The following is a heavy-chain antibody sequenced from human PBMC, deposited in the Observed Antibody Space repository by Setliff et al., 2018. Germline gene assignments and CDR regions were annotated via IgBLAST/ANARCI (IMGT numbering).Heavy chain of an antibody. J-gene: IGHJ6*03. CDR3: ARDRNDNYESSGYYYAGGYMDV. V-gene: IGHV1-18*01. CDR2: IGPYNGNT. D-gene: IGHD3-22*01. Sequence: ASVKVSCKASGYTFTRYGISWVRQAPGKGFEWMGWIGPYNGNTYYAQKFQGRVAITTDTSTSTAYMELSSLRSEDTAVYYCARDRNDNYESSGYYYAGGYMDVWGKGTTVTVSS. CDR1: GYTFTRYG.